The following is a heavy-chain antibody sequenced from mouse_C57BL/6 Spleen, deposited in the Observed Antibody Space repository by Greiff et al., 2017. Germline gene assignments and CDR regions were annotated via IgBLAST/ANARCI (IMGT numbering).Heavy chain of an antibody. Sequence: DVHLVESGGGLVQPGGSLSLSCAASGFTFTDYYMSWVRQPPGKALEWLGFIRNKANGYTTEYSASVKGRFTISRDNSQSILYLQMNALRAEDSATYYCARFYYYGSSYRYFDVWGTGPRSPSPQ. CDR3: ARFYYYGSSYRYFDV. J-gene: IGHJ1*03. D-gene: IGHD1-1*01. V-gene: IGHV7-3*01. CDR2: IRNKANGYTT. CDR1: GFTFTDYY.